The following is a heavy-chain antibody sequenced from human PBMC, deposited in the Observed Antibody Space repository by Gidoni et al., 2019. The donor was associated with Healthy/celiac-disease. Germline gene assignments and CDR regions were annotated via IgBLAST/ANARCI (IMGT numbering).Heavy chain of an antibody. D-gene: IGHD4-17*01. CDR2: IRYDGSNK. CDR3: AKIIGHGDYVPSGMDV. J-gene: IGHJ6*02. CDR1: GFTCSSYG. Sequence: VQLVESGGGVVQPGGSLSLSCAASGFTCSSYGMHWVRQAPGQGLEWVAFIRYDGSNKYYADSVKGRFTISRDNSKNTLYLQMNSLRAEDTAVYYCAKIIGHGDYVPSGMDVWGQGTTVTVSS. V-gene: IGHV3-30*02.